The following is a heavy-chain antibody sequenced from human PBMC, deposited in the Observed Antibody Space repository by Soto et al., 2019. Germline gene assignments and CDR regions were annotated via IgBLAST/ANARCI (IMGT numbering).Heavy chain of an antibody. Sequence: GGSLRLSCAASGFTFSSYSMNWVRQAPGKGLEWVSSISSSSSYIYYPGSVKGRFTISRDNAKNSLYLQMNSLRAEDTAVYYCARDQGGFRDYYGAFDIWGQGTMVTVSS. J-gene: IGHJ3*02. CDR1: GFTFSSYS. V-gene: IGHV3-21*01. CDR2: ISSSSSYI. D-gene: IGHD3-10*01. CDR3: ARDQGGFRDYYGAFDI.